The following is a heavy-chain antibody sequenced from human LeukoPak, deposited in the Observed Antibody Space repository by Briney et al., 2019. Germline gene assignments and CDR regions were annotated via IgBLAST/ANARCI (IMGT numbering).Heavy chain of an antibody. CDR2: ISSSGNTR. D-gene: IGHD5-12*01. Sequence: GGSLRLSCTASGFSFSDYYMNWIRQAPGKGLEWLSYISSSGNTRHHADSVKGRFTISRDNAKNSLYLQMDSLRPEDTAVYYSARAPDSGYEDNWGQGTLVTVSS. CDR3: ARAPDSGYEDN. CDR1: GFSFSDYY. J-gene: IGHJ4*02. V-gene: IGHV3-11*01.